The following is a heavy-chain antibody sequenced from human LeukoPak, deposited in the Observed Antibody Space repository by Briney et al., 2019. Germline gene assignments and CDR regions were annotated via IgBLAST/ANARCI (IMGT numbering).Heavy chain of an antibody. Sequence: SVKVSCKASGDTFSSYAISWVRQAPGQGLEWMGGIIPIFGTANYAQRFQGRVTITADESTSTAYMELSSLRSEDTAVYYCARAGVAAAGSYFDYWGQGTLVTVSS. CDR1: GDTFSSYA. CDR2: IIPIFGTA. V-gene: IGHV1-69*13. D-gene: IGHD6-13*01. J-gene: IGHJ4*02. CDR3: ARAGVAAAGSYFDY.